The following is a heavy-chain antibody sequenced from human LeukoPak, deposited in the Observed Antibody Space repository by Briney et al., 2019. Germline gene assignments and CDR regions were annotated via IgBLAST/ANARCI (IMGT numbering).Heavy chain of an antibody. D-gene: IGHD3-10*01. CDR3: AKDGVPSRWFGRNYFDY. V-gene: IGHV3-30*02. CDR2: IRYDGTNK. Sequence: GGSLRLSCAASGFTFSSYGMHWVRQAPGKGLEWVAFIRYDGTNKYYADSVKGRFTISRDNFKNTLYLKMNNLRAEDTAVYYCAKDGVPSRWFGRNYFDYWGRGTLVTVSS. CDR1: GFTFSSYG. J-gene: IGHJ4*02.